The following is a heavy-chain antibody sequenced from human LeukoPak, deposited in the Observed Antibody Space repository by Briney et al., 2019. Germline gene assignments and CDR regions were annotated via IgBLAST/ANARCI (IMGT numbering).Heavy chain of an antibody. J-gene: IGHJ4*02. CDR3: AKDLHEIAADY. Sequence: GGSLRLSCEASGVTFSSFWMHWVRQAPGKGLVWVARIKGDGITTNYADPAKGRFTVSRDNAKNTVYLQMNSLRAEDTAVYYCAKDLHEIAADYWGQGTLVTVAS. D-gene: IGHD2-21*01. CDR2: IKGDGITT. V-gene: IGHV3-74*01. CDR1: GVTFSSFW.